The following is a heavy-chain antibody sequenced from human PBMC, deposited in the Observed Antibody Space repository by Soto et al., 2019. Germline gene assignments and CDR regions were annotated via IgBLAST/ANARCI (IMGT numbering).Heavy chain of an antibody. J-gene: IGHJ4*02. Sequence: VQVLESGGGLVQPGGSLRLSCAASGFTFNNYAMGWVRQAPGKGLEWVSSITGSGAGTYYADSVKGRFIISRDNSKNTLYLQMNSLRAEDTAVYYCAKHRGSGASPYDYWGQGTLVTVTS. CDR2: ITGSGAGT. V-gene: IGHV3-23*01. CDR1: GFTFNNYA. CDR3: AKHRGSGASPYDY. D-gene: IGHD2-15*01.